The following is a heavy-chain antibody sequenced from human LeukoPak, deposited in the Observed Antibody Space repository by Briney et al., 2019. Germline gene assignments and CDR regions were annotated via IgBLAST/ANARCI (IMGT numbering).Heavy chain of an antibody. CDR3: ARSWPGGNSRQNFDY. CDR1: GGSFSGYY. D-gene: IGHD1-26*01. J-gene: IGHJ4*02. V-gene: IGHV4-34*01. CDR2: INHSGSI. Sequence: PSETLSLTCAVYGGSFSGYYWSWIRQPPGKGLEWIGEINHSGSINYNPSLKSRVTISVDTSKNQVSLKLSSVIAADTAVYYCARSWPGGNSRQNFDYWGQGTLVTVSS.